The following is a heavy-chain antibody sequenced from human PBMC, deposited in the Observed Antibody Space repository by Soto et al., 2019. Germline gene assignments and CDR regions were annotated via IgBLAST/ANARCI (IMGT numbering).Heavy chain of an antibody. CDR1: GGTFGSYA. CDR2: IIPIPGTA. J-gene: IGHJ6*02. D-gene: IGHD2-2*01. V-gene: IGHV1-69*01. CDR3: ARSQGSSTSLEIYYYYCYGMDA. Sequence: QVQLVQSGAEVKKPGSSVKVSCKASGGTFGSYAISWVRQAPGQGLEWMGGIIPIPGTANYAQKFQGRVTIAADESTSTAYMELSSLRSEDTAVYYCARSQGSSTSLEIYYYYCYGMDAWGQGTTVTVSS.